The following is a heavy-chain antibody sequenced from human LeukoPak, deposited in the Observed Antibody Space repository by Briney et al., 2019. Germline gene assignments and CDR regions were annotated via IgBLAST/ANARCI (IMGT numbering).Heavy chain of an antibody. V-gene: IGHV3-21*01. J-gene: IGHJ3*02. D-gene: IGHD2-15*01. CDR3: ARDGVYCSGGSCYFRFAFDI. CDR1: GFTFSSYS. CDR2: ISSSSSYI. Sequence: GGSLRLSCAASGFTFSSYSMNWVRQAPGKGLEWVSSISSSSSYIYYADSVKGRFTISRDNSKNTLYLQMNSLRAEDTAVYYCARDGVYCSGGSCYFRFAFDIWGQGTMVTVSS.